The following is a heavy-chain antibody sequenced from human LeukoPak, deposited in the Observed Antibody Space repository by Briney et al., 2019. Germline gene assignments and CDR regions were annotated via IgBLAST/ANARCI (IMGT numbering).Heavy chain of an antibody. CDR1: GFTFDDYG. CDR2: INWNGGST. J-gene: IGHJ4*02. D-gene: IGHD1-26*01. CDR3: AREKEYSGSYGVNDY. V-gene: IGHV3-20*04. Sequence: AGGSLRLSCAAPGFTFDDYGMSWVRQAPGKGLEWGSGINWNGGSTGYADSVKGRFTISRDNAKNSLYLQMNSLRAEDTALYYCAREKEYSGSYGVNDYWGQGTLVTVSS.